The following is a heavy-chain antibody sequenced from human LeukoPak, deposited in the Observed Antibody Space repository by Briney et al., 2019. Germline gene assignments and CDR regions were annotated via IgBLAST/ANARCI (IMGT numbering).Heavy chain of an antibody. D-gene: IGHD4-17*01. CDR3: ARDRDYGDYRYYFDY. CDR2: IWYDGSNK. Sequence: GRSLRLSCAASGFTFSSYGMHWVRQAPGKGLEWVAVIWYDGSNKYYADSVKGRFTISRDNSKNTLYLQMNSLRAEDTAVYYCARDRDYGDYRYYFDYWGQGTLVTVSS. V-gene: IGHV3-33*01. CDR1: GFTFSSYG. J-gene: IGHJ4*02.